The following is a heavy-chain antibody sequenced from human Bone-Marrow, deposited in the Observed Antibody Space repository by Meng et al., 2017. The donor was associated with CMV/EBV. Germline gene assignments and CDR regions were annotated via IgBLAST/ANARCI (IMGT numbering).Heavy chain of an antibody. CDR1: GSFISSYY. CDR2: IYYSGST. J-gene: IGHJ6*02. Sequence: SETLSLTGNGPGSFISSYYWSWIRQPPGKGLEWIGYIYYSGSTNYNPSLKSRVTISVDTSKNQFSLKLSSVTAADTAVYYCAREGLPAARAWSYYYYYGMDVWGQGTTVTVSS. V-gene: IGHV4-59*12. CDR3: AREGLPAARAWSYYYYYGMDV. D-gene: IGHD2-2*01.